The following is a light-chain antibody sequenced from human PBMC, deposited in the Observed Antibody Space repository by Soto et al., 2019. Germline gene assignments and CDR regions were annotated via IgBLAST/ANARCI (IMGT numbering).Light chain of an antibody. J-gene: IGKJ4*01. CDR3: QQYSSYLLT. V-gene: IGKV3D-15*01. CDR2: GAS. CDR1: PSGSSN. Sequence: IVMTTSSATLCVSPGECATLSCSTRPSGSSNLAWYQQKPGQAPRLLIYGASSRATGIPARFSGSGSGTEFTLTISRLQSEDFAVYYCQQYSSYLLTFGGGTKVDNK.